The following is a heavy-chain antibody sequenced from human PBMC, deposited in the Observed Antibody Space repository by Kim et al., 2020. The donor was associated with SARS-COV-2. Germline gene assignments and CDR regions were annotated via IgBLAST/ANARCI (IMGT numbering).Heavy chain of an antibody. V-gene: IGHV5-10-1*01. CDR2: IDPSDSYT. CDR3: ARLGYYDSSGYYFPDGMDV. Sequence: GESLKISCKGSGYSFTSYWISWVRQMPGKGLEWMGRIDPSDSYTNYSPSFQGHVTISDDKSISTAYLQWSSLKASDTAMYYCARLGYYDSSGYYFPDGMDVWGQGTTVTVSS. CDR1: GYSFTSYW. D-gene: IGHD3-22*01. J-gene: IGHJ6*02.